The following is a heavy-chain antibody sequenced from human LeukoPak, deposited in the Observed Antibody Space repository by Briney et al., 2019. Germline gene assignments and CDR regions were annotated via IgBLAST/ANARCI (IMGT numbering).Heavy chain of an antibody. CDR3: ARDPILEWSNIRFWYFDL. CDR2: ISSSGSTI. Sequence: PGGSLRLSCAASGFTFSDYYMSWIRQAPGKGLEWVSYISSSGSTIYYADSVKGRFTISRDNAKNSLYLQMNSLRAEDTAVYYCARDPILEWSNIRFWYFDLWGRGTMVTVSS. V-gene: IGHV3-11*04. J-gene: IGHJ2*01. D-gene: IGHD3-3*01. CDR1: GFTFSDYY.